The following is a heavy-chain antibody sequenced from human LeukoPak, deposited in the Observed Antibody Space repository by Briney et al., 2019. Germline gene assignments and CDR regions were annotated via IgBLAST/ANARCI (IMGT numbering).Heavy chain of an antibody. D-gene: IGHD3-16*02. Sequence: GASVKVSCKASGYTFTGYYIHWVRQAPGQGLEWMGWINPNSGDTNYAQKFQGRVTMTRDTSINTPYMELSRLRSDDTAVYYCARENDTRYISPLDYWGQGTLVTVSS. CDR1: GYTFTGYY. CDR2: INPNSGDT. CDR3: ARENDTRYISPLDY. J-gene: IGHJ4*02. V-gene: IGHV1-2*02.